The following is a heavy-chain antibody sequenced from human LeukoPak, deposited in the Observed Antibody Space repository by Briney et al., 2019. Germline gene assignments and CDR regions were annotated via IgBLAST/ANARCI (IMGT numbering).Heavy chain of an antibody. J-gene: IGHJ4*02. D-gene: IGHD4-17*01. Sequence: ASVKVSCKASGYTFTDYYMHWVRQAPGQGLEWMGWINPNSGGTKYAQKFQGRVTMTSDTSISTAYMELSGLRSDDTAVYYCARDPVPYGDYAVTPFDYWGQGTLVTVSS. CDR2: INPNSGGT. CDR1: GYTFTDYY. V-gene: IGHV1-2*02. CDR3: ARDPVPYGDYAVTPFDY.